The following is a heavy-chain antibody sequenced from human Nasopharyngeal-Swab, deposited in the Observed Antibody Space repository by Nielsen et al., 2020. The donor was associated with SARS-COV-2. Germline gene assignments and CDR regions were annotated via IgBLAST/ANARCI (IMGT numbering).Heavy chain of an antibody. D-gene: IGHD3-22*01. V-gene: IGHV3-23*01. CDR2: IVGSGGAT. J-gene: IGHJ3*02. Sequence: GESLKISCAASGITFSNAWMSWVRQAPGKGLEWVSAIVGSGGATYNADSVEGRFTMSRDNSKNTVFLQMDSLTAEDTAVYYCARRDNRDSSGYYSAHAFDIWGQGTMVTVSS. CDR1: GITFSNAW. CDR3: ARRDNRDSSGYYSAHAFDI.